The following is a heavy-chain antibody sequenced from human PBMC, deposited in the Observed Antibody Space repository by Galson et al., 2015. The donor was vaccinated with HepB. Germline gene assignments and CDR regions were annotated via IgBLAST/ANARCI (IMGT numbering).Heavy chain of an antibody. CDR2: ISGSGGST. J-gene: IGHJ3*02. Sequence: SLRLSCAASGFTFSSYAMHWVRQAPGKGLEWVSAISGSGGSTYYADSVKGRFTISRDNSKNTLYLQMNSLRAEDTAVYYCAKDEGFFWSGYHSTRHGAFDIWGQGTMVTVSS. D-gene: IGHD3-3*01. CDR3: AKDEGFFWSGYHSTRHGAFDI. V-gene: IGHV3-23*01. CDR1: GFTFSSYA.